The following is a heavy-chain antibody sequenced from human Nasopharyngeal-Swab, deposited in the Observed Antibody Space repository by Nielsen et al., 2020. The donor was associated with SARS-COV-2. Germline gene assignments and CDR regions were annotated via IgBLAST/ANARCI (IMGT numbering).Heavy chain of an antibody. J-gene: IGHJ6*03. D-gene: IGHD2-2*01. V-gene: IGHV4-34*01. Sequence: WIRQPPGKGLEWIAEINHSRSTNYNPSLKSRVTLSVDTSMNQFSLELSSVTAADTAVYYCARGLSGIVPAPILGLGPYYSYYYMDVWGKGTTVTVSS. CDR3: ARGLSGIVPAPILGLGPYYSYYYMDV. CDR2: INHSRST.